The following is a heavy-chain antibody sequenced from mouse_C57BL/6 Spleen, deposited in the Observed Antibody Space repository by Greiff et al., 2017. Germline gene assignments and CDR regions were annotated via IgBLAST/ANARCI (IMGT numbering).Heavy chain of an antibody. J-gene: IGHJ2*01. CDR2: IHPNSGST. CDR3: ARGGAYGNYFDY. CDR1: GYTFTSYW. Sequence: VQLQQSGAELVKPGASVKLSCKASGYTFTSYWMHWVKQRPGQGLEWIGMIHPNSGSTNYNEKFKSKATLTVDKSSSTAYMQLSSLTSEDSAVYYCARGGAYGNYFDYWGQGTTLTVSS. D-gene: IGHD2-1*01. V-gene: IGHV1-64*01.